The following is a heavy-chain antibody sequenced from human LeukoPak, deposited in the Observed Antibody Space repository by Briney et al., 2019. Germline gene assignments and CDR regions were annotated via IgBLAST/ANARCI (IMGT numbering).Heavy chain of an antibody. CDR1: GFTFSNYG. D-gene: IGHD4-17*01. Sequence: PGGSLRLSCAASGFTFSNYGMSWVRQAPGKGLEWVSAISGSGGTTYYADSVKGRFTISRDNSENTLYLQMNSLRAEDTAVYYCAKGDRTVTHAFDIWGQGTMVTVSS. V-gene: IGHV3-23*01. J-gene: IGHJ3*02. CDR2: ISGSGGTT. CDR3: AKGDRTVTHAFDI.